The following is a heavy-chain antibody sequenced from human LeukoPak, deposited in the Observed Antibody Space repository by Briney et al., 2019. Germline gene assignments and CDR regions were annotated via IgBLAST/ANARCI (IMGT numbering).Heavy chain of an antibody. CDR1: GFTFSSYA. CDR2: ISGSGGST. D-gene: IGHD4-23*01. V-gene: IGHV3-23*01. CDR3: ARANRGGNSIYYYYYGMDV. J-gene: IGHJ6*02. Sequence: AGGSLRLSCATSGFTFSSYAMSWVRQAPGKGLEWVSAISGSGGSTYYADSVKGRFTISRDNSKNTLYLQMNSLRAEDTAVYYCARANRGGNSIYYYYYGMDVWGQGTTVTVSS.